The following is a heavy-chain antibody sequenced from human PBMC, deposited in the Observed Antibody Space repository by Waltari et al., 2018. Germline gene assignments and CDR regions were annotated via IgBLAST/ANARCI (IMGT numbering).Heavy chain of an antibody. CDR3: TRQVLGYCTSAACRRLES. CDR1: GYSINSGYY. Sequence: QVQLQESGPGLVKPSETLSLTCDVSGYSINSGYYWGWIRQPPGKGLEWVATLYHSETTFSNPSLNSRVTTSMDAAKNQFSRKLKSVTAADTAVYYCTRQVLGYCTSAACRRLESWGQGKLVTVSS. CDR2: LYHSETT. J-gene: IGHJ4*02. D-gene: IGHD2-8*02. V-gene: IGHV4-38-2*01.